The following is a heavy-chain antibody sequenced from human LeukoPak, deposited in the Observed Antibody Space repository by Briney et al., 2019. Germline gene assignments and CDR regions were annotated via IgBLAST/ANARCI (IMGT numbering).Heavy chain of an antibody. CDR1: GGTFSSYA. V-gene: IGHV1-18*01. Sequence: ASVKVSCKASGGTFSSYAISWVRQAPGQGLEWMGWISAYNGNTNYAQKLQGRVTMTTDTSTSTAYMELRSLRSDDTAVYYCARVGTSEELGYWGQGTLVTVSS. CDR2: ISAYNGNT. J-gene: IGHJ4*02. CDR3: ARVGTSEELGY. D-gene: IGHD7-27*01.